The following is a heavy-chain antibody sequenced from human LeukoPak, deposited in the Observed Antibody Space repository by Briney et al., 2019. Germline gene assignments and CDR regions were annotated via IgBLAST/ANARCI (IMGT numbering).Heavy chain of an antibody. J-gene: IGHJ3*02. D-gene: IGHD2-2*01. CDR1: GGSISSSSYY. CDR3: AITYCSSTSCYDADAFDI. V-gene: IGHV4-39*01. Sequence: SETLSLTCTVSGGSISSSSYYWGWIRQPPGKGLEWIGSIYYSGSTYYNPSLKSRVTISVDTSKNQFSLKLSSVTAADTAVYYCAITYCSSTSCYDADAFDIWGQGTMVTVSS. CDR2: IYYSGST.